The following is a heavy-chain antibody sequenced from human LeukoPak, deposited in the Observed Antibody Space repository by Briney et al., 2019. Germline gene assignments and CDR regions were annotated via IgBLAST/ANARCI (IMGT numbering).Heavy chain of an antibody. CDR2: ISWNGDIA. Sequence: GGSLRLSCAASGFRFDDYAMGWVRQAPGKGLEWLSGISWNGDIAGYADSVKGRFTISRDNAKNSLYLQMNSLRAEDTAVYFCAKDTYDFWSGLDYWGQGTLVTVSS. CDR1: GFRFDDYA. J-gene: IGHJ4*02. V-gene: IGHV3-20*04. D-gene: IGHD3-3*01. CDR3: AKDTYDFWSGLDY.